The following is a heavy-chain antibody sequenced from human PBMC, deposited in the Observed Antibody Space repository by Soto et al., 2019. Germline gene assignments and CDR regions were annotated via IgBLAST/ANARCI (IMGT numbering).Heavy chain of an antibody. D-gene: IGHD3-22*01. CDR1: GFTFSNYA. V-gene: IGHV3-64D*06. Sequence: GGSLRLSCSASGFTFSNYAIHWVRQTPGKGLEYVSSITANGGDKYYADSVKGRFTISRDNSKNTLYLQMSSLRAEDTAVYYRVKPPGYYSDSSVYYPVWGQGTLVTAPQ. J-gene: IGHJ4*02. CDR3: VKPPGYYSDSSVYYPV. CDR2: ITANGGDK.